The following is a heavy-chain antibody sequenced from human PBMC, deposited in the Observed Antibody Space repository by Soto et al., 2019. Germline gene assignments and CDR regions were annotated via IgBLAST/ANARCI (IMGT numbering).Heavy chain of an antibody. CDR3: AAGEASSRNLAPYYLDF. J-gene: IGHJ4*02. CDR2: IHYSGTT. CDR1: GGSMRNYF. V-gene: IGHV4-59*01. D-gene: IGHD6-13*01. Sequence: SETLSLTCSVSGGSMRNYFWTWIRQPPGKGLEWIGYIHYSGTTSFFPSYNPSLRSRVTISEDTSKNQFSLKLLSVTTADTAVYFCAAGEASSRNLAPYYLDFWGQGTLVTVSS.